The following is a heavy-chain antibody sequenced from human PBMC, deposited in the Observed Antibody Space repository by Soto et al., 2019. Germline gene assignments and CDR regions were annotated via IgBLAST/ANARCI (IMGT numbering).Heavy chain of an antibody. J-gene: IGHJ2*01. CDR1: GDSVSSNSAA. CDR2: TYYRSKWYN. D-gene: IGHD6-6*01. CDR3: ARDVLAYSSSSRGYWYFDL. Sequence: QSQTLSPTCAISGDSVSSNSAAWNWIRQSPSRGLEWLGRTYYRSKWYNDYAVSVKSRITINPDTSKNQFSLQLNSVTPEDTAVYYCARDVLAYSSSSRGYWYFDLWGRGTLVTVSS. V-gene: IGHV6-1*01.